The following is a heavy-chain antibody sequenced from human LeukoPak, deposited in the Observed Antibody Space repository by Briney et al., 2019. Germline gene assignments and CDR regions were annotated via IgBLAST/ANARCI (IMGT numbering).Heavy chain of an antibody. V-gene: IGHV4-34*01. Sequence: ASETLSLTCAVYGGSFSGYYWSWIRQPPGKGLEWIGEINHSGSTNYNPSLKSRVTISVDTPKNQFSLKLSSVTAADTAVYYCASFSTLGDYWGQGTLVTVSS. D-gene: IGHD2-2*01. CDR1: GGSFSGYY. J-gene: IGHJ4*02. CDR2: INHSGST. CDR3: ASFSTLGDY.